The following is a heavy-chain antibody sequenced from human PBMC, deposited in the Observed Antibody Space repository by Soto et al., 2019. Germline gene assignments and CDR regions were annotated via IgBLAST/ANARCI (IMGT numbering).Heavy chain of an antibody. Sequence: GGSLRLSCAASGFTFSSYAMSWVRQAPGKGLEWFSAISGSGGSKYYADSVKGRFTITIDNSKNTLYLQMNSLGAEATSLYYCAKGVPYPTDAFDIWGQGTMVTVSS. V-gene: IGHV3-23*01. J-gene: IGHJ3*02. CDR2: ISGSGGSK. CDR1: GFTFSSYA. CDR3: AKGVPYPTDAFDI.